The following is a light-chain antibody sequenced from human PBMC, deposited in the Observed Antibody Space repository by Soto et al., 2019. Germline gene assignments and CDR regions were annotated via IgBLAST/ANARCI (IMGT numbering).Light chain of an antibody. CDR1: QSVSSY. V-gene: IGKV3-11*01. J-gene: IGKJ4*01. CDR3: QQRSNWPPLT. CDR2: DAS. Sequence: EIVLTQSPATLSLSPGERATLSCGASQSVSSYLAWYQQKPGQAPRLLIYDASNRATGIPARFSGSGSGTDFTLTISSLEPEDFAVYYCQQRSNWPPLTFGGGTRWIS.